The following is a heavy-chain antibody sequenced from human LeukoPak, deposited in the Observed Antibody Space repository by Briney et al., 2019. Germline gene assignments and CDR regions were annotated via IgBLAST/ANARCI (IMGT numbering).Heavy chain of an antibody. V-gene: IGHV3-21*06. CDR1: GFTFSSYS. D-gene: IGHD4-11*01. CDR3: ARDLSTVTTAVFAY. J-gene: IGHJ4*02. CDR2: ISSSSTYI. Sequence: GGSLRLSCAASGFTFSSYSMNWVRQAPGKGLEWVSSISSSSTYIYYADSVKGRFTISRDKAKNSLYLQMNSLRAEDTAVYYCARDLSTVTTAVFAYWGQGTLVTVSS.